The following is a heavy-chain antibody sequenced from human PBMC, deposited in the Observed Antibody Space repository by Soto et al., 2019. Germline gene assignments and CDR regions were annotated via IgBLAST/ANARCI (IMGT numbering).Heavy chain of an antibody. D-gene: IGHD6-19*01. Sequence: SQTLSLTCAISGDSVSSTSTAWSWIRQSPSRGLEWLGRTYYRSKWYSDYAVSVKSRITINPDTSKNQFSLQLNSVTPDDTAVYYCARGSYYSGWVWGQGTLVTVSS. CDR3: ARGSYYSGWV. V-gene: IGHV6-1*01. CDR2: TYYRSKWYS. CDR1: GDSVSSTSTA. J-gene: IGHJ4*02.